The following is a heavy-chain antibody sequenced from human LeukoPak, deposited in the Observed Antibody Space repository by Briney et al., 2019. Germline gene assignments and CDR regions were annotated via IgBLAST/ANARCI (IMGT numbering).Heavy chain of an antibody. D-gene: IGHD1-7*01. CDR3: AKDRWNYPDAFDI. CDR2: ISGSGGST. Sequence: GGSLRLSCAASGFTFSSYAMSWVRQAPGKGLEWVSAISGSGGSTYYADSVKGRFTISRDNSKNTLYLQMNSLRADDTAVYYCAKDRWNYPDAFDIWGQGTMVIVSS. J-gene: IGHJ3*02. V-gene: IGHV3-23*01. CDR1: GFTFSSYA.